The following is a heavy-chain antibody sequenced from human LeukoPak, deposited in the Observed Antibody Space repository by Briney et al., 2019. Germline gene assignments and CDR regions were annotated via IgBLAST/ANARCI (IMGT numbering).Heavy chain of an antibody. CDR1: GGSFSGYY. Sequence: SETLSLTCAVYGGSFSGYYWSWIRQPPGKGLEWIGEINHSGSTNYNPSLNSRVTISVDTSKNQFSLKLSSVTAADTAVYYCARGLGAFDIWGQGTMVTVSS. V-gene: IGHV4-34*01. CDR2: INHSGST. CDR3: ARGLGAFDI. J-gene: IGHJ3*02.